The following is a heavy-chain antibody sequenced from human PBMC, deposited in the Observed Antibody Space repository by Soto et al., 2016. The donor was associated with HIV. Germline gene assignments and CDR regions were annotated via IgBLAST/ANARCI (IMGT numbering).Heavy chain of an antibody. Sequence: EVQLVESGGGLVKPGGSPRLSCAASGFTFSDAWMSWVRQTPGKGLEWVGRIKSKTDGGTTDYAAPVKGRFTISRDDSKNTLYLQMNSLKTEDTAVYYCSTVVAWSLFDYWGQGTLVTVSS. D-gene: IGHD5-12*01. CDR1: GFTFSDAW. V-gene: IGHV3-15*01. CDR3: STVVAWSLFDY. CDR2: IKSKTDGGTT. J-gene: IGHJ4*02.